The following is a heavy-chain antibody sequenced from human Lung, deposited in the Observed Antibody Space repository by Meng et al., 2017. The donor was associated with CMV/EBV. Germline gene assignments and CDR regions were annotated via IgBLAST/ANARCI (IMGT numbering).Heavy chain of an antibody. CDR2: IDPDGNTI. CDR3: ARDRKPTQYYGLSL. CDR1: GFTFSDYY. J-gene: IGHJ6*02. Sequence: GESLKISCAASGFTFSDYYMSWIRQAPGTGLEWISYIDPDGNTIYYTDSVKSRFTISRDNAQSSVYLHMISLKADDTAVYYCARDRKPTQYYGLSLWGQGTTVTVSS. V-gene: IGHV3-11*01.